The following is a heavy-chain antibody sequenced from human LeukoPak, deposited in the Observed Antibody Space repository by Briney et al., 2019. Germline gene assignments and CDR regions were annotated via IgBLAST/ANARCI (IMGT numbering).Heavy chain of an antibody. Sequence: GASVKVSFKSSGYTFTVYYMHWVRQAPGQGHEWMGFINPNSSSTNYAHKFQGRVTITSDTSISTAYMELSRMRSDDTDVYYCARDKGGYSGYERLKKSHRPRGGVGPWGQGTLVTVSS. D-gene: IGHD5-12*01. CDR2: INPNSSST. CDR1: GYTFTVYY. V-gene: IGHV1-2*02. J-gene: IGHJ5*02. CDR3: ARDKGGYSGYERLKKSHRPRGGVGP.